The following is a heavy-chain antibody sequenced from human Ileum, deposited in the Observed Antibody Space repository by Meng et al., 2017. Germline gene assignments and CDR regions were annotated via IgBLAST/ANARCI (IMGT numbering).Heavy chain of an antibody. CDR3: ARSSTSPASYFFDY. V-gene: IGHV4-61*01. CDR2: IYYSGST. D-gene: IGHD6-6*01. Sequence: HVQLPDPGPRRVTSSETLSLACTVSGGSVSSGSYYWSWIRQPPGKGLEWIGHIYYSGSTNYNPSLKSRVTISVDMSKNQFSLKLNSVTAADTAIYFCARSSTSPASYFFDYWGQGTLVTVSS. J-gene: IGHJ4*02. CDR1: GGSVSSGSYY.